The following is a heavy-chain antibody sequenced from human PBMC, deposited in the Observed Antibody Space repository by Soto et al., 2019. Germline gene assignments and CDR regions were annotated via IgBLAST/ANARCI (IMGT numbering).Heavy chain of an antibody. Sequence: WGALVLGCTSSGFTFSSYAMDWVGQAPGMGLDLVAVVSYDGSIENYVDSVRGRFTISIDNSKNTVFLQMNSLRVEDTAVYYCAKDLYYYDFSLDDSWGQGTMVTVSS. CDR2: VSYDGSIE. J-gene: IGHJ5*02. D-gene: IGHD3-16*01. CDR3: AKDLYYYDFSLDDS. CDR1: GFTFSSYA. V-gene: IGHV3-30*18.